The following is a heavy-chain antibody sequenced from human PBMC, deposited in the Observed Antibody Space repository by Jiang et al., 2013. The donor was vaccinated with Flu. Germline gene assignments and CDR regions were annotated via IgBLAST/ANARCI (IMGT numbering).Heavy chain of an antibody. CDR2: FGTA. V-gene: IGHV1-69*01. CDR3: ARDDVAFTYYFDY. D-gene: IGHD3-3*02. J-gene: IGHJ4*02. Sequence: FGTANYAQKFQGRVTITADESTSTAYMELSSLRSEDTAVYYCARDDVAFTYYFDYWGQGTLVTVSS.